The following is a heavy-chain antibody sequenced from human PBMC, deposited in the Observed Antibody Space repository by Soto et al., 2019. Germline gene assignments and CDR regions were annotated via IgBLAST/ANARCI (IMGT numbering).Heavy chain of an antibody. CDR3: PHAADYDLVTFDP. Sequence: QITLKESGPTLVRPAQTLTLTCAFSGFSLTTYDMGVAWIRQPPGKALEWLALIYWDDDKRYSPSLTDRLPDSKDASRNQVVLTITHLAPGDTATYFCPHAADYDLVTFDPWVPGILVTISS. V-gene: IGHV2-5*02. D-gene: IGHD2-21*02. J-gene: IGHJ5*02. CDR1: GFSLTTYDMG. CDR2: IYWDDDK.